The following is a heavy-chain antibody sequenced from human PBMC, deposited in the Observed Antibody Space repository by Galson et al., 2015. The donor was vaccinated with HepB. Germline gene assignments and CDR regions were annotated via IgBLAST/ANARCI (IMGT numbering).Heavy chain of an antibody. V-gene: IGHV3-48*01. CDR3: ARDRRRWGELHSRDAFDI. D-gene: IGHD1-26*01. CDR1: GFTFSSYS. Sequence: SLRLSCAASGFTFSSYSMNWVRQAPGKGLEWVSYISSSSSTIYYADSVKGRFTISRDNAKNSLYLQMNSLRAEDTAVYYCARDRRRWGELHSRDAFDIWGQGTMVTVSS. J-gene: IGHJ3*02. CDR2: ISSSSSTI.